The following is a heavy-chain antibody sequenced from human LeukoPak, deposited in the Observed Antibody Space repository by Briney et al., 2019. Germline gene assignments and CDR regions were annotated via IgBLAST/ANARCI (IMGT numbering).Heavy chain of an antibody. CDR3: ARGEDSSTIRSSHGMDV. Sequence: GGSLRLSCATSGFTFSIYTMNWVRQAPGKGLEWVSCISSGGTYIYNADSVKGRFTISRGNAKNSLYLQMNNLRAEDTAVYYCARGEDSSTIRSSHGMDVWGQGTTVTVSS. D-gene: IGHD6-6*01. J-gene: IGHJ6*02. V-gene: IGHV3-21*01. CDR2: ISSGGTYI. CDR1: GFTFSIYT.